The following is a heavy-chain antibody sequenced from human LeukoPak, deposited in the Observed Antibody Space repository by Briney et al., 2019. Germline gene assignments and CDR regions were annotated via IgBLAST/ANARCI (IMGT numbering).Heavy chain of an antibody. Sequence: GGSLRLSCAASGFTLRNYDINWVRQAPGKGLEWVSVIRGSTGSTYYADSVKGRFTISRDNAKNSLYLQMNSLRAEDTAVYYCAREWGEGLDYWGQGTLVTVSS. CDR1: GFTLRNYD. CDR3: AREWGEGLDY. V-gene: IGHV3-23*01. D-gene: IGHD3-16*01. CDR2: IRGSTGST. J-gene: IGHJ4*02.